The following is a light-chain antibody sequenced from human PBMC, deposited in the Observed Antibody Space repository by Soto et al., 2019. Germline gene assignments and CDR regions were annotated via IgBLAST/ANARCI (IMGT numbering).Light chain of an antibody. J-gene: IGKJ1*01. V-gene: IGKV1-16*01. CDR2: AAS. Sequence: DIQMTQSPSSLSVSVGDMVTITCRASHDIGFSLGWFQLKPGKAPKSLIYAASTLQVGVTSRFSSSGSGTDFTLTISSLQPEEFATYYCQQYNSYPRTFGQGTKVDVK. CDR1: HDIGFS. CDR3: QQYNSYPRT.